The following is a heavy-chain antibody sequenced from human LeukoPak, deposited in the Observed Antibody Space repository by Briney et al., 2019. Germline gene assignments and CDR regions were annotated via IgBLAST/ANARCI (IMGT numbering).Heavy chain of an antibody. CDR3: ARQYYYDSSGYSNAFDI. Sequence: GSLKISRKGSGYSFTSYWIGWVRQMPGKGLEWMGIIYPGDSDTIYSPSFQGQVTISADKSISTAYLQWSSLKASDTAMYYCARQYYYDSSGYSNAFDIWGQGTMVTVSS. CDR2: IYPGDSDT. J-gene: IGHJ3*02. D-gene: IGHD3-22*01. CDR1: GYSFTSYW. V-gene: IGHV5-51*01.